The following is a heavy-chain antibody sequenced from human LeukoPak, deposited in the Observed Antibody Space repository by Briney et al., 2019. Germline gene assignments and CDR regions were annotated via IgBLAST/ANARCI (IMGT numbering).Heavy chain of an antibody. CDR1: GGSISSCY. V-gene: IGHV4-59*08. Sequence: PSETLSLTCTVSGGSISSCYWSWIRQPPGKGLEWIGYIYYSGSTNYNPSLESRVTISVDTSKNQFSLKLSSVTAADTAVYYCARHAGAYCGGDCYFSYWGQGTLVTVSS. CDR2: IYYSGST. D-gene: IGHD2-21*02. CDR3: ARHAGAYCGGDCYFSY. J-gene: IGHJ4*02.